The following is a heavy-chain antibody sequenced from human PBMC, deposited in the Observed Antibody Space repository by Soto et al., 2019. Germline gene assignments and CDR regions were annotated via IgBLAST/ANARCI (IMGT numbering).Heavy chain of an antibody. CDR1: GGTFSSYT. Sequence: QVQLVQSGAEVKKPGSSVKVSCKASGGTFSSYTISWVRQAPGQGLEWMGRIIPILGIANYARKFQGRVTSTADKSTSTAYMELRSLRSEDTAVYYCAREEYYYGSGAFFDYGGQGTLVTVSS. CDR3: AREEYYYGSGAFFDY. V-gene: IGHV1-69*08. CDR2: IIPILGIA. J-gene: IGHJ4*02. D-gene: IGHD3-10*01.